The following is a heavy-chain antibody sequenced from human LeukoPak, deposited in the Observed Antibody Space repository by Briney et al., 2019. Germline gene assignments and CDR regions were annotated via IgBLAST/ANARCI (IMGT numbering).Heavy chain of an antibody. CDR1: EFTFSNYA. Sequence: GGSLRLSCAASEFTFSNYAMTWVRQAPGKGLEWVSYISSSGSAMFYADSVKGRFTISRDNAKNSLYLQMNSLRAEDTAMYYCARDVGYRYAQMFFDIWGQGTMVTVSS. CDR2: ISSSGSAM. J-gene: IGHJ3*02. D-gene: IGHD5-18*01. V-gene: IGHV3-11*01. CDR3: ARDVGYRYAQMFFDI.